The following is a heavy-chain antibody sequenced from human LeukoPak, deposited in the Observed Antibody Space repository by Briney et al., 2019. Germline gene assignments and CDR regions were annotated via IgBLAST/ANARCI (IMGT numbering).Heavy chain of an antibody. Sequence: ASVPVSCKASGYIFSTYGISWVRQAPGQGLEWMGCISGYNGNTNYAQKLQGRVTMTTDTSTSTAYMELRSLRSDDTAVYYCARRRSEEFDFDCWGQGTLVTVSS. CDR1: GYIFSTYG. J-gene: IGHJ4*02. V-gene: IGHV1-18*01. CDR2: ISGYNGNT. D-gene: IGHD6-19*01. CDR3: ARRRSEEFDFDC.